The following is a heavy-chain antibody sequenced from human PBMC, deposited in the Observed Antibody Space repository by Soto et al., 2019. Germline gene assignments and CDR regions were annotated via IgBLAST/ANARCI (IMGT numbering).Heavy chain of an antibody. V-gene: IGHV3-33*01. CDR1: GFTFSSYG. J-gene: IGHJ6*02. Sequence: QVQLVESGGGVVQPGRSLRLSCAASGFTFSSYGMHWVRQAPGKGLEWVAVIWYDGSNKYYADSVKGRFTISRDNSKNTLYLQMNSLRAEDTAVYYCARGPGRQYGMDVWGQGTTVTVSS. CDR2: IWYDGSNK. CDR3: ARGPGRQYGMDV.